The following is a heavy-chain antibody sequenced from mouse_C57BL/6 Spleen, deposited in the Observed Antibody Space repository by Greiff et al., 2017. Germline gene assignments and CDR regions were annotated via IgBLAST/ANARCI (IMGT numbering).Heavy chain of an antibody. Sequence: VQLQQSGPELVKPGASVKISCKASGYTFTDYYMNWVKQSHGKSLEWIGDINPNNGGTSYNQKFKGKATLTVDKSSSTAYMELRSLTSEDSAVYYCARKVYGSSWYWYFDVWGTGTTVTVSS. J-gene: IGHJ1*03. D-gene: IGHD1-1*01. CDR3: ARKVYGSSWYWYFDV. CDR1: GYTFTDYY. V-gene: IGHV1-26*01. CDR2: INPNNGGT.